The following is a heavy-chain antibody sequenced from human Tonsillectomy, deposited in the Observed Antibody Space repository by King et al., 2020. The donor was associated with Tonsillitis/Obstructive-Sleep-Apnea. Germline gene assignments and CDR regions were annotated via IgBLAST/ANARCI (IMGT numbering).Heavy chain of an antibody. J-gene: IGHJ4*02. Sequence: QLQESGPGLVKPSETLSLTCTVSGGSISSSSYYWGWIRQPPGKGLEWIGGIDYSGSTYYNPSLKIRVTISVDTSKNQFSLKLSSVTAADTAVYYCARLLRRLFGVVTNDYWGQGTLVTVSS. D-gene: IGHD3-3*01. CDR3: ARLLRRLFGVVTNDY. V-gene: IGHV4-39*01. CDR1: GGSISSSSYY. CDR2: IDYSGST.